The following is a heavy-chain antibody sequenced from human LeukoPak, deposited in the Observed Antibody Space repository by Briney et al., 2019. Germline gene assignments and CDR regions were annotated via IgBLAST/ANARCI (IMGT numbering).Heavy chain of an antibody. CDR1: GGSFSGYY. D-gene: IGHD3-10*01. CDR2: INHSGST. CDR3: ARVMLYYYGSGTYKSFDY. Sequence: PSETLSLTCAVYGGSFSGYYWSWIRQPPGKGLEWIGEINHSGSTNYNPSLKSRVTISVDTSKNQFSLKLSSVTAADTAVYYCARVMLYYYGSGTYKSFDYWGQGTRVTVSS. V-gene: IGHV4-34*01. J-gene: IGHJ4*02.